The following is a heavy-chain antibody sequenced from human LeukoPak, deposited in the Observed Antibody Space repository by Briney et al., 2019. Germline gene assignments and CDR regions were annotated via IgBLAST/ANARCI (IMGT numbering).Heavy chain of an antibody. D-gene: IGHD3-22*01. J-gene: IGHJ4*02. CDR1: GFTFSTYS. V-gene: IGHV3-21*01. CDR3: AREAMYYYDSSGYYSDY. CDR2: IITSSIYI. Sequence: GGALRLSCAASGFTFSTYSMNWVRQAPGKGLEWISFIITSSIYIYYADSVKGRFTISRDNAKNSLYLQMNSLRAEDTAVYYCAREAMYYYDSSGYYSDYWGQGTLVTVSS.